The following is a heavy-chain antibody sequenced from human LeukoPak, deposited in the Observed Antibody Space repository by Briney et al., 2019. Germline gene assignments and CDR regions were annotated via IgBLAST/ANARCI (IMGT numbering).Heavy chain of an antibody. J-gene: IGHJ4*02. Sequence: GGSLRLSCAASGFTFSSYWMHWVRQAPGKGLVWVSRINSDGSSTSYADSVKGRFTISRDNAKNTLYLQMNSLRAEDTAVYYCARGVRAAAGTFDYWGQGTLVTVSS. CDR1: GFTFSSYW. V-gene: IGHV3-74*01. CDR2: INSDGSST. D-gene: IGHD6-13*01. CDR3: ARGVRAAAGTFDY.